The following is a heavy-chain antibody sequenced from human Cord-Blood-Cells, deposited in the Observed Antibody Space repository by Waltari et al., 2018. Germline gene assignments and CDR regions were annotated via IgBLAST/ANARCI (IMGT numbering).Heavy chain of an antibody. D-gene: IGHD3-10*01. J-gene: IGHJ3*02. Sequence: EVQLVESGGGLFQPGGPLRLDCAASAFTFGRYWLHVVRQPRGTGLVWVSRINSDGSSTNYADSVKGRFTIARDNAKNTLYLQMNSLRAEDTAVYYCARDSGDAFDIWGQGTMVTVSS. CDR2: INSDGSST. V-gene: IGHV3-74*01. CDR1: AFTFGRYW. CDR3: ARDSGDAFDI.